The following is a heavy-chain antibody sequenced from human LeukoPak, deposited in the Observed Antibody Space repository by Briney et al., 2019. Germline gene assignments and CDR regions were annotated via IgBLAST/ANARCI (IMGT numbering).Heavy chain of an antibody. CDR3: ARLGQLWTRGSDY. V-gene: IGHV4-34*01. CDR2: INHSGST. J-gene: IGHJ4*02. CDR1: GGSFSGYY. Sequence: SETLSLTCAVYGGSFSGYYWSWIRQPPGKGLEWIGEINHSGSTNYNPSLKSRVTISVDTSKNQFSLKLSSVTAADTAVYYCARLGQLWTRGSDYWGQGTLVTVSS. D-gene: IGHD5-18*01.